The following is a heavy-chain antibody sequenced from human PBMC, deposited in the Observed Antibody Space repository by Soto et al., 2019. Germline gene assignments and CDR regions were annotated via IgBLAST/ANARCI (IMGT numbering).Heavy chain of an antibody. Sequence: QVQLQESGPGLVKPSQTLSLTCTVSGGSISSGGYYWSWIRQHPGKGLEWIGYIYYSGSTYYNPSLESLVNISVDTSKNQISLKLSSVTAADTAVYYCARVKKYWDSSGNWFDPWGQGTLVTVSS. D-gene: IGHD3-22*01. V-gene: IGHV4-31*01. J-gene: IGHJ5*02. CDR2: IYYSGST. CDR3: ARVKKYWDSSGNWFDP. CDR1: GGSISSGGYY.